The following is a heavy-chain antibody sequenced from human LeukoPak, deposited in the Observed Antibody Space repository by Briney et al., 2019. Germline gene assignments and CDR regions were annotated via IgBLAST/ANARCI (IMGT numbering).Heavy chain of an antibody. Sequence: PGGSLRLSCAASGFTFSDYYMSWIRQAPGKGLEWVSYISSSSSYTNDADSVKGRFTISRDNAKNSLYLQMNSLRAEDTAVYYCAREPLGLAPHFGRDGGMDVWGQGTTVTVSS. J-gene: IGHJ6*02. V-gene: IGHV3-11*05. D-gene: IGHD7-27*01. CDR2: ISSSSSYT. CDR1: GFTFSDYY. CDR3: AREPLGLAPHFGRDGGMDV.